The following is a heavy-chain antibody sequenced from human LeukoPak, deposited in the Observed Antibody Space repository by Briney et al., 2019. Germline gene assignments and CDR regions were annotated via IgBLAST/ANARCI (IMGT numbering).Heavy chain of an antibody. CDR1: GASITGGSYY. CDR2: IYTSGVT. CDR3: ARTAYRGYSYGLYYFDY. V-gene: IGHV4-61*02. Sequence: SETLSLTCTVSGASITGGSYYWTWIRQPAGKGLEWIGRIYTSGVTTYNPSLKSRVTISVDTSKNQFSLTLSSVTAADTAVYYCARTAYRGYSYGLYYFDYWGQGTLVTVSS. D-gene: IGHD5-18*01. J-gene: IGHJ4*02.